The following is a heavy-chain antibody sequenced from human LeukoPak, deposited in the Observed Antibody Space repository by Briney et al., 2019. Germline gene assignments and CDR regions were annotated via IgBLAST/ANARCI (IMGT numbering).Heavy chain of an antibody. J-gene: IGHJ4*02. D-gene: IGHD3-22*01. CDR3: ARERYYYDSTYYYVKYFDY. Sequence: QAGGSLRLSCAASGFTFSSYWMSWVRQAPGKGLEWVANIKQDGSEKYYVDSVKGRFTISRDNAKNSLYLQMNSLRAEDTAVYYCARERYYYDSTYYYVKYFDYWGQGTLVTVSS. CDR2: IKQDGSEK. CDR1: GFTFSSYW. V-gene: IGHV3-7*01.